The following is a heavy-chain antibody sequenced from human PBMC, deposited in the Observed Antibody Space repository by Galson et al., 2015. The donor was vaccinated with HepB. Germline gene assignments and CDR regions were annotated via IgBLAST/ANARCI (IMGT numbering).Heavy chain of an antibody. CDR1: GYTFPAYY. CDR3: ARAGTTWGLFSYYGLGV. Sequence: SVKVSCKASGYTFPAYYVHWVRQAPGQGLEWMGRINPNSGGTNFAQKFQDRVTMTRDKSINTAYLELSRLRTDDTAVYYLARAGTTWGLFSYYGLGVWGQRTTLTGSS. J-gene: IGHJ6*01. CDR2: INPNSGGT. V-gene: IGHV1-2*06. D-gene: IGHD1-14*01.